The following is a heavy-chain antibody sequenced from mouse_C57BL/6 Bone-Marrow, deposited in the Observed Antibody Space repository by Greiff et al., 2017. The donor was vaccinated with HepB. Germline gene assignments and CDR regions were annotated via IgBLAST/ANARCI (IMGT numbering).Heavy chain of an antibody. Sequence: VQLKESGGGLVKPGGSLKLSCAASGFTFSSYTMSWVRQTPEKRLEWVATISGGGGNTYYPDSVKGRFTISRDNAKNTLYLQMSSLRSEDTALYYCARMVYLDYWGQGTTLTVSS. D-gene: IGHD1-1*02. V-gene: IGHV5-9*01. CDR3: ARMVYLDY. CDR1: GFTFSSYT. J-gene: IGHJ2*01. CDR2: ISGGGGNT.